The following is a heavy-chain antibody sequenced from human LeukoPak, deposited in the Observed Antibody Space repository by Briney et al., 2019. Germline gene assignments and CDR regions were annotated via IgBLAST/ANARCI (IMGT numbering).Heavy chain of an antibody. V-gene: IGHV1-2*06. D-gene: IGHD3-22*01. CDR2: INPNSGGS. J-gene: IGHJ4*02. CDR3: ARGLQYYYDSSGPELDY. CDR1: GHTFTGYY. Sequence: ASVKVSCKASGHTFTGYYMHWVRQAPGQGLEWMGRINPNSGGSNYAQKFQGRVTMTRDTSISTAYMELSRLRSDDTAVYYCARGLQYYYDSSGPELDYWGQGTLVTVSS.